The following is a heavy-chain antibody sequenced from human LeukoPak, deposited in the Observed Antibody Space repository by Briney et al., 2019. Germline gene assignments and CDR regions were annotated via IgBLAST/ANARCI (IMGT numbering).Heavy chain of an antibody. V-gene: IGHV3-74*01. CDR3: ARVSPEGDYDY. CDR2: LKSDGSST. CDR1: GFTFSSYW. J-gene: IGHJ4*02. Sequence: TGGSLRLSCAASGFTFSSYWMHWVRHAPGKGLVWVSRLKSDGSSTSYADSVKGRFTISRDNAKNTLYLQMNSLRAEDTAVYYCARVSPEGDYDYWGQGTLVTVSS. D-gene: IGHD4-17*01.